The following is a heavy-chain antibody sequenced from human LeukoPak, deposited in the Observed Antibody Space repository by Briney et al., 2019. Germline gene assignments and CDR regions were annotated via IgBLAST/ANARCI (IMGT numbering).Heavy chain of an antibody. CDR3: ARYPTLGPFDY. CDR2: IYYSGST. Sequence: SETLSLTCTVSGGSISSYYWSWIRQPPGEGLEWIGYIYYSGSTNYNPSLKSRVTISVDTSKNQFSLKLSSVTAADTAVYYCARYPTLGPFDYWGQGTLVTVSS. V-gene: IGHV4-59*01. CDR1: GGSISSYY. J-gene: IGHJ4*02. D-gene: IGHD2-15*01.